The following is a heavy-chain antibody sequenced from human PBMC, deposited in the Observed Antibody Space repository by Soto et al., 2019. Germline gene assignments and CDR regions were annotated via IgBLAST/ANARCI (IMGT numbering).Heavy chain of an antibody. CDR2: ISSSSSTI. V-gene: IGHV3-48*02. CDR1: GFTFSSYS. Sequence: GGSLRLSCAASGFTFSSYSMNWVRQAPGKGLEWVSYISSSSSTIYYADSVKGRFTISRDNAKNSLYLQMNSLRDEDTAVYYCARGRDYDFWSGYPYGMDVWGQGTMVTVSS. CDR3: ARGRDYDFWSGYPYGMDV. J-gene: IGHJ6*02. D-gene: IGHD3-3*01.